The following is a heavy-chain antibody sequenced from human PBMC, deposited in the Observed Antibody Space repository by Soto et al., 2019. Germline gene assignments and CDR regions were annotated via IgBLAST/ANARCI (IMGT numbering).Heavy chain of an antibody. V-gene: IGHV3-23*01. CDR3: AKDSYGDYVRWFDP. Sequence: TGGSLRLSCAASGFTFSSYAMSWVRQAPGKGLEWVSAISGSGGSTYYADSVKGRFTISRDNSKDTLYLQMNSLRAEDTAVYYCAKDSYGDYVRWFDPWGQGTLVTVSS. CDR1: GFTFSSYA. D-gene: IGHD4-17*01. CDR2: ISGSGGST. J-gene: IGHJ5*02.